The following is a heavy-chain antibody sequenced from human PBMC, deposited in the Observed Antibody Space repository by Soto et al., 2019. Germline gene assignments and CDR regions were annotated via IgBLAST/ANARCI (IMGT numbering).Heavy chain of an antibody. CDR2: IDWDDDK. V-gene: IGHV2-70*01. CDR3: ARMDSSGALDDAFDI. Sequence: ESGPTLVNPTQTLTLTCTFSGFSLSSSGMCVSWIRQPPGKALEWLALIDWDDDKYYSTSLKTRLTISKDTSKNQVVLTMTNMDPVDTATYYCARMDSSGALDDAFDIWGQGTMVTVSS. CDR1: GFSLSSSGMC. J-gene: IGHJ3*02. D-gene: IGHD3-22*01.